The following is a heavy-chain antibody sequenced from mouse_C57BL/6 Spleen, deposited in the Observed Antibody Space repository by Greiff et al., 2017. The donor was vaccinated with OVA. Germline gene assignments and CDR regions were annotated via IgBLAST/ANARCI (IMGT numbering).Heavy chain of an antibody. D-gene: IGHD3-2*02. CDR2: IYPGDGDT. V-gene: IGHV1-82*01. CDR1: GYAFSSSW. J-gene: IGHJ3*01. CDR3: AADSSEAD. Sequence: VQVVESGPELVKPGASVKISCKASGYAFSSSWMNWVKQRPGKGLEWIGRIYPGDGDTNYNGKFKGKATLTADKSSSTAYMQLSSLTSEDSAVYFCAADSSEADWGQGTLVTVSA.